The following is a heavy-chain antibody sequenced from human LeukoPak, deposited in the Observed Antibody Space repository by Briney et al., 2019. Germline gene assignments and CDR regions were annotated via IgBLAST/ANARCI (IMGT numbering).Heavy chain of an antibody. Sequence: PGRSLRLSCAASGFTFSSYAMHWVRQAPGKGLEWVAVISYDGSNKYYADSVKGRFTISRDNSKNTLYLQMNSLRADDTAVYYCAKDKDFDILTAYYYWGQGTLVTVSS. CDR2: ISYDGSNK. CDR3: AKDKDFDILTAYYY. V-gene: IGHV3-30*04. J-gene: IGHJ4*02. CDR1: GFTFSSYA. D-gene: IGHD3-9*01.